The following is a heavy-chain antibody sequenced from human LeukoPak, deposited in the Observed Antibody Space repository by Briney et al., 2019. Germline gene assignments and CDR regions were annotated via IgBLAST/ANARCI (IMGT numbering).Heavy chain of an antibody. CDR3: ARALSRGYSGYDYGLGY. D-gene: IGHD5-12*01. CDR2: TSASNGNT. J-gene: IGHJ4*02. V-gene: IGHV1-18*01. Sequence: ASVKVSCKASGYTFINYGVTWVRQAPGQGLEWMGWTSASNGNTNYAQKLQGRVTMTTETSTSTAYMELRSLRSDDTAVYYCARALSRGYSGYDYGLGYWGQGTLVTVSS. CDR1: GYTFINYG.